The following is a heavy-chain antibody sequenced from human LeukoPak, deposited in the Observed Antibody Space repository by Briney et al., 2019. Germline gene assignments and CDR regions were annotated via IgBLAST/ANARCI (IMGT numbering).Heavy chain of an antibody. Sequence: GGSLRLSCAGSGFTFSNYEMNWVRQAPGKGLEWVSYISSSGSTMYYADSVKGRFTISRDNAKNSLSLQMNSLRAEDTAVYYCARSPAGANYYLDVWGKGTTVTISS. V-gene: IGHV3-48*03. J-gene: IGHJ6*03. D-gene: IGHD1-14*01. CDR3: ARSPAGANYYLDV. CDR1: GFTFSNYE. CDR2: ISSSGSTM.